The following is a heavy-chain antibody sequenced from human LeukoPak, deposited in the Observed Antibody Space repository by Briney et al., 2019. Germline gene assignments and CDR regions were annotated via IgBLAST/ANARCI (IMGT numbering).Heavy chain of an antibody. CDR1: GGSISSSSYY. CDR2: IKQDGSEK. J-gene: IGHJ4*02. CDR3: ATVAPYDFWSGPTAPSFDY. D-gene: IGHD3-3*01. V-gene: IGHV3-7*01. Sequence: ETLSLTCTVSGGSISSSSYYWGWIRQAPGKGLEWVANIKQDGSEKYYVDSVKGRFTISRDNAKNSLYLQMNSLRAEDTAVYYCATVAPYDFWSGPTAPSFDYWGQGTLVTVSS.